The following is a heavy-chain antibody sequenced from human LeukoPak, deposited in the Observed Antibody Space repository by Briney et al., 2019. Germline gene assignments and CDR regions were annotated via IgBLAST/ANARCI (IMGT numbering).Heavy chain of an antibody. D-gene: IGHD4-17*01. J-gene: IGHJ4*02. CDR1: GFTFSSYW. CDR3: ARLPIRKTTVTPYFDY. CDR2: IKQDGSEK. V-gene: IGHV3-7*01. Sequence: GGSLRLSCAASGFTFSSYWMSCVRQAPGEGLEWVANIKQDGSEKYYVDSVKGRFTISRDNAKNSLYLQMNSLRAEDTAVYYCARLPIRKTTVTPYFDYWGQGTLVTVSS.